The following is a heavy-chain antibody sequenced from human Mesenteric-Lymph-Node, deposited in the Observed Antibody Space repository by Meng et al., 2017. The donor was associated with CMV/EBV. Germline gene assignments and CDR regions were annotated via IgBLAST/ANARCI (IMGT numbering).Heavy chain of an antibody. J-gene: IGHJ4*02. V-gene: IGHV3-30*02. CDR2: IHYDGSSI. Sequence: GESLKISCAASGFTFSDHGMHWVRQAPGKGLEWVTFIHYDGSSIDYADSVKGRFTISRDNSKNTLYLQMNSLRPEDTAVYYCAKETGTPPGAFLDYWGQGTLVTVSS. CDR1: GFTFSDHG. D-gene: IGHD3-3*02. CDR3: AKETGTPPGAFLDY.